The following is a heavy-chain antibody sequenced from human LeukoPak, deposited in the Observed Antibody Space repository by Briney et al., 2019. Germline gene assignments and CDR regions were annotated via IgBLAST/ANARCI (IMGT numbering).Heavy chain of an antibody. CDR1: GGSISSYY. CDR2: IYYRGST. D-gene: IGHD1-26*01. Sequence: SETLSFTCTVSGGSISSYYWSWIRQPPGKGLEWIGYIYYRGSTNYNPSLKSRVTISVDTSKNQFSLKLSSVTTADTAVYYCARDGSGSYGYYFGYWGQGTLVTVSS. J-gene: IGHJ4*02. V-gene: IGHV4-59*01. CDR3: ARDGSGSYGYYFGY.